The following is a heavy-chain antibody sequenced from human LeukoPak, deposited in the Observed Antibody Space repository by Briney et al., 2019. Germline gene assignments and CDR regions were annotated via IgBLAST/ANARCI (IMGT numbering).Heavy chain of an antibody. D-gene: IGHD2-2*01. V-gene: IGHV4-59*08. CDR1: GGTMSNYY. Sequence: SETLSLTCTVSGGTMSNYYWSWIRQPPGKGLECIGHIYYSGSTNYKPSLKSRVTISLDTSKSQFSLKLSSVTAADTAVYYCARRGYCSSTSCYVGAFDIWGQGTMVTVSS. J-gene: IGHJ3*02. CDR2: IYYSGST. CDR3: ARRGYCSSTSCYVGAFDI.